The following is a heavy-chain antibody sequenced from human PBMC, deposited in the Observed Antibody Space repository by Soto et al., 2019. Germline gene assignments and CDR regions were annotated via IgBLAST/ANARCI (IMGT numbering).Heavy chain of an antibody. Sequence: VKVSCKASGGTLSSYGISWVRQAPGQGLEWMGGIMPIFGTANYAQKFQGRVTITADASTRTAYMELSSLRSEDTAVYYCAREEVARELDYWGQGTLVTVSS. CDR1: GGTLSSYG. V-gene: IGHV1-69*13. D-gene: IGHD1-1*01. J-gene: IGHJ4*02. CDR3: AREEVARELDY. CDR2: IMPIFGTA.